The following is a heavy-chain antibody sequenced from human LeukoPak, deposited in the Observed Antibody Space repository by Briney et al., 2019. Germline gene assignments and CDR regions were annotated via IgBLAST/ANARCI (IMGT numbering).Heavy chain of an antibody. CDR2: IYYSGTT. J-gene: IGHJ4*02. V-gene: IGHV4-59*08. CDR3: TRQGIRGQWLVHFDY. D-gene: IGHD6-19*01. Sequence: SETLSLTCSVSGASITSYYWSWIRQPPGKGPEWIGYIYYSGTTNYNPSLKSQVTISIDTAKNQFSLKLSSVTAADTAVYYCTRQGIRGQWLVHFDYWGQGTLVTVSS. CDR1: GASITSYY.